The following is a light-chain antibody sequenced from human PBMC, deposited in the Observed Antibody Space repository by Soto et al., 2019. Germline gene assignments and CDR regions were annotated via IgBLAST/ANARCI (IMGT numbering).Light chain of an antibody. Sequence: EIVMTQSPVTLSVSPGEIATLSCRASQSVNSHLAWYQQRPGQAPRLLRYGASTRATGIPARFSGSGSGTEFTLTISSLQSEDFAVYYCQQYNNWLYTFGQGTKLEIK. J-gene: IGKJ2*01. CDR1: QSVNSH. CDR2: GAS. V-gene: IGKV3-15*01. CDR3: QQYNNWLYT.